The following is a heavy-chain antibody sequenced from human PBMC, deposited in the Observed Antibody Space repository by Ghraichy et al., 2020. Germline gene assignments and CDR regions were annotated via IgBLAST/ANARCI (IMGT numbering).Heavy chain of an antibody. CDR2: IYSGGST. CDR1: GFTVSSNY. D-gene: IGHD4/OR15-4a*01. CDR3: ARDLTTDSYYYYYGMDV. Sequence: LSLTCAASGFTVSSNYMSWVRQATGKGLEWVSVIYSGGSTYYADSVKGRFTISRDNSKNTLYLQMNSLRAEDTAVYYCARDLTTDSYYYYYGMDVWGQGTTVTVSS. J-gene: IGHJ6*02. V-gene: IGHV3-53*01.